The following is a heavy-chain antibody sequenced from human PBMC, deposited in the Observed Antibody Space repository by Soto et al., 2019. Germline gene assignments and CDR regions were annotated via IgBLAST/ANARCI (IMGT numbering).Heavy chain of an antibody. J-gene: IGHJ4*02. CDR3: AKDGYSSTGYISGWPDY. CDR1: GFTFSSYG. V-gene: IGHV3-30*18. D-gene: IGHD6-19*01. CDR2: ISYDGSNK. Sequence: QVQLVESGGGVVQPGRSLRLYCAASGFTFSSYGMHWFRQAPGKGLEWVAVISYDGSNKYYADSVKGRFTISRDNSKNSLYLQMNSLRAEDTAVYYCAKDGYSSTGYISGWPDYWGQGTLVTVSS.